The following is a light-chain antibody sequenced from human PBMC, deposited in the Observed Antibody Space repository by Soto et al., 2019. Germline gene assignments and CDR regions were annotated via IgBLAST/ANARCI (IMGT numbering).Light chain of an antibody. CDR1: QSISSW. CDR3: QQYNNWPPET. J-gene: IGKJ1*01. CDR2: DAS. Sequence: DIQITQSPSTLSASVGDRVTITCRASQSISSWLAWYHQKPGKAPKLLIYDASSLESGVPSRFSGSGSGTDFTLTISRLEPEDFAVYYCQQYNNWPPETFGQGTKVDIK. V-gene: IGKV1-5*01.